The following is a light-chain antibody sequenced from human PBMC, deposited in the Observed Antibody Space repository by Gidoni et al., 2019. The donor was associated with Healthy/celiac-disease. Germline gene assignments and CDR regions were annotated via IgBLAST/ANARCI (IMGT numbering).Light chain of an antibody. J-gene: IGKJ4*01. CDR3: QQYYSTPPSLT. CDR2: WAS. V-gene: IGKV4-1*01. CDR1: QSVLYSSNNKNY. Sequence: DIVMTQSPDSLAVSLGERATINCKSSQSVLYSSNNKNYLAWYQQKPGQPPKLLIYWASTRESGVPDRFSGSGSGTDFTLTISRLQAEDVAVYYCQQYYSTPPSLTFXGXTKVEIK.